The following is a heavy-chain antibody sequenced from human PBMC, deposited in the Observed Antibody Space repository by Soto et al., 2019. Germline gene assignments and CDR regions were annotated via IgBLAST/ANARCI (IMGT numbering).Heavy chain of an antibody. V-gene: IGHV1-8*01. D-gene: IGHD3-16*01. CDR2: MNPGSGDT. J-gene: IGHJ5*01. Sequence: ASVTVSCKASGYSFTNHDVRWVRQATGQGLEWMGWMNPGSGDTGYAQKFQGRVTMTRDISIATAYMELSSLRSDDTAIYYCARMETFGSLNSFDSWGQGTLVTVSS. CDR3: ARMETFGSLNSFDS. CDR1: GYSFTNHD.